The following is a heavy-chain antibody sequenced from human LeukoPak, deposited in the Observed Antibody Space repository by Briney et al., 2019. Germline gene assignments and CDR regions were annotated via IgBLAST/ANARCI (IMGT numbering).Heavy chain of an antibody. CDR3: ARALYQLSHYYYYYMDV. CDR1: GFTFSSYE. V-gene: IGHV3-48*03. CDR2: ISSSGSTI. D-gene: IGHD2-2*01. Sequence: GGSLRLSCAASGFTFSSYEMNWVRQAPGKGLEWVSYISSSGSTIYYADSVKGRFTISRDNAKNSLYLQMNSLRAEDTAVYYCARALYQLSHYYYYYMDVWGKGTTVTVSS. J-gene: IGHJ6*03.